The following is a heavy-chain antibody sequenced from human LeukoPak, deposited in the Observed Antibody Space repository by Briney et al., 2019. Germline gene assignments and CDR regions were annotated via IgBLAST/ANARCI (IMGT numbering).Heavy chain of an antibody. CDR1: GFTVSSNY. CDR3: ARSYQVDSSGYYYYYYGMDV. CDR2: IYSGGST. D-gene: IGHD3-22*01. V-gene: IGHV3-53*01. J-gene: IGHJ6*02. Sequence: GGSLRLSCAASGFTVSSNYMSWVRQAPGKGLEWVSVIYSGGSTYYADSVKGRFTISRDNSKNTLYLQVNSLRAEDTAVYYCARSYQVDSSGYYYYYYGMDVWGQGTTVTVSS.